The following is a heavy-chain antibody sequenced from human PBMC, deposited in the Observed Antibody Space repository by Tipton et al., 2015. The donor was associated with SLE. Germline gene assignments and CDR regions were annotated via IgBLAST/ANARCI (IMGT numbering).Heavy chain of an antibody. V-gene: IGHV3-23*01. CDR1: GFTFTSYV. Sequence: SLRLSCAASGFTFTSYVMSWVRQAPGKGLEWVSAISGTGSSTYHADSVKGRFTISRDNSKNTLYLQMNSLRAEDTAVYYCAKRAFPDCYGSGSYDYWGQGTLLPVSS. CDR3: AKRAFPDCYGSGSYDY. D-gene: IGHD3-10*01. J-gene: IGHJ4*02. CDR2: ISGTGSST.